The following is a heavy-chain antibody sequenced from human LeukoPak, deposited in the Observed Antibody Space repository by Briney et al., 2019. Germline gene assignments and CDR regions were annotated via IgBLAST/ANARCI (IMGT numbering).Heavy chain of an antibody. CDR2: LSYDGSNK. V-gene: IGHV3-30*18. CDR3: AKDRGFGVFFQYYFEY. Sequence: PGGSLRLSCTVSGFTVSSNSMSWVRQAPGKGLEWVAVLSYDGSNKHYADSVKGRFFISRDNSKNTLYLQMNSLRAEDTAVYYCAKDRGFGVFFQYYFEYWGQGTLVTVSS. CDR1: GFTVSSNS. D-gene: IGHD3-10*01. J-gene: IGHJ4*02.